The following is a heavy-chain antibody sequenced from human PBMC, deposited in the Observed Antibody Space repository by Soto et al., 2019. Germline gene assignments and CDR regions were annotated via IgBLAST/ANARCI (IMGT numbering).Heavy chain of an antibody. CDR2: ISGSGGST. Sequence: GGSLRLSCAASGFTFSSYAMSWVRQAPGKGLEWVLAISGSGGSTYYADSVKGRFTISRDNSKNTLYLQMNSLRAEDTAVYYCAKDTLPYTIFGVLPFDYWGQGTLVTVSS. CDR3: AKDTLPYTIFGVLPFDY. J-gene: IGHJ4*02. V-gene: IGHV3-23*01. CDR1: GFTFSSYA. D-gene: IGHD3-3*01.